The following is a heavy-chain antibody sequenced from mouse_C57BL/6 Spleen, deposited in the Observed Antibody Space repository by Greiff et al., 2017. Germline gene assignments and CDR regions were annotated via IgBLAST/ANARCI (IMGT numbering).Heavy chain of an antibody. J-gene: IGHJ1*03. Sequence: VQLQQPGAELVRPGSSVKLSCKASGYTFTSYWMHWVKQRPIQGLEWIGNIDPSDSETHYNQKFKDKDTLTVDKSSSTAYMQLSSLTSEDSAVYYCAGSVYCYGSPWYFDVWGTGTTVTVSS. CDR2: IDPSDSET. CDR3: AGSVYCYGSPWYFDV. D-gene: IGHD1-1*01. V-gene: IGHV1-52*01. CDR1: GYTFTSYW.